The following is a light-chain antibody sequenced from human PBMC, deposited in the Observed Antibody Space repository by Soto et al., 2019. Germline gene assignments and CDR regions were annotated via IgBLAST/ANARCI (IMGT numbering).Light chain of an antibody. V-gene: IGKV4-1*01. CDR3: QQYYSTPYT. Sequence: DIVMTQSPDSLAVSLGERATIICKSSQSVLSSSNNKNYLAWYQQKPGQPPKLLIYWASTRESGVPDRFSGSGSGTDFTLTISSLQAEDVAVYYCQQYYSTPYTFGQGTKLEIK. J-gene: IGKJ2*01. CDR2: WAS. CDR1: QSVLSSSNNKNY.